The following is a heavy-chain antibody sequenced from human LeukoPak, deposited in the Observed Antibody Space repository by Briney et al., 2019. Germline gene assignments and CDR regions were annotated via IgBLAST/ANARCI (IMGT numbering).Heavy chain of an antibody. CDR3: AVSMTTATRGGYYFDY. Sequence: ASETLSLTCTVSGGSISSYYWSCIRQPPGKGLEWIGYIYYSGSTNYNPSLKSRVTISVDTSKNQFSLKLSSVTAADTAVYYCAVSMTTATRGGYYFDYWGQGTLVTVSS. J-gene: IGHJ4*02. V-gene: IGHV4-59*01. CDR2: IYYSGST. D-gene: IGHD4-17*01. CDR1: GGSISSYY.